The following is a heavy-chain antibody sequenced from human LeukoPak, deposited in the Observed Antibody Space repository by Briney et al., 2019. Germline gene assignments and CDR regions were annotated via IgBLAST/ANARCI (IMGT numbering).Heavy chain of an antibody. CDR3: ARDPIAAVGTRAFDY. D-gene: IGHD6-13*01. Sequence: GALRLSCAASGFTFSSYSMNWVRQAPGKGLEWVSSISSSSSYIYYADSVKGRFTISRDNAKNSLYLQMNSLRAEDTAVYYCARDPIAAVGTRAFDYWGQGTLVTVSS. J-gene: IGHJ4*02. V-gene: IGHV3-21*01. CDR1: GFTFSSYS. CDR2: ISSSSSYI.